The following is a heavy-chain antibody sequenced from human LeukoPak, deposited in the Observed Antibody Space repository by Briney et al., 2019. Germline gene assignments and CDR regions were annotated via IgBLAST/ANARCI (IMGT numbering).Heavy chain of an antibody. V-gene: IGHV4-39*07. CDR3: ARIVVRLWAFDI. Sequence: SETLSLTCTVSGGSISSSSFYWGWIRQPPGKGLEWIGNIYYSGGTYYNPSLKSRVTISVDTSKNQFSLKLSSVTAADTAVYYCARIVVRLWAFDIWGQGTMVTVSS. CDR1: GGSISSSSFY. J-gene: IGHJ3*02. CDR2: IYYSGGT. D-gene: IGHD3-22*01.